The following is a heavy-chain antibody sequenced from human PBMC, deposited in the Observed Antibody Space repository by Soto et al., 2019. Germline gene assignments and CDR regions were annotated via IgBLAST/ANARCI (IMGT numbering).Heavy chain of an antibody. CDR1: GVSISSSSYY. Sequence: SETLSLTCTVSGVSISSSSYYWGWIRQPPGKGLEWIGSIYYSGSTYYNPSLKSRVTISVDTSKNQFSLKLSSVTAADTAVYYCASRHDYSLLWGQGTLVTVSS. CDR3: ASRHDYSLL. CDR2: IYYSGST. J-gene: IGHJ4*02. V-gene: IGHV4-39*01. D-gene: IGHD4-4*01.